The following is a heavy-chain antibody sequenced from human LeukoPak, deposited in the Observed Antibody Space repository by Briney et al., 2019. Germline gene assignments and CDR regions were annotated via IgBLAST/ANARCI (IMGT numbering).Heavy chain of an antibody. D-gene: IGHD3-16*01. CDR2: MNPNSGNT. J-gene: IGHJ4*02. CDR3: ATYDYVWGNFDY. CDR1: GYTFTSYD. V-gene: IGHV1-8*01. Sequence: ASVKVSCKASGYTFTSYDINWVRQATGQGLEWMGWMNPNSGNTGYAQKFQGRVTMTRNTSISTAYMELSSLRSEDTAVYYCATYDYVWGNFDYWGQGTLVTVSS.